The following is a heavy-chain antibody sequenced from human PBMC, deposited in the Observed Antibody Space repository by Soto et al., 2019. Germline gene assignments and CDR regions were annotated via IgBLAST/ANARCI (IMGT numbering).Heavy chain of an antibody. CDR1: GASISSTTSGNW. D-gene: IGHD1-26*01. CDR3: ARMVGATLVDF. V-gene: IGHV4-4*02. Sequence: QVQPQESGPGLVRPSGTLSLTCAVSGASISSTTSGNWWSWVRQPPGKGLEWIGEIYHSGSTNYNPSLKSRVTMSVDKSKNQFSLKLSSVTAADTAVYYCARMVGATLVDFWGQGTLVTVSS. J-gene: IGHJ4*02. CDR2: IYHSGST.